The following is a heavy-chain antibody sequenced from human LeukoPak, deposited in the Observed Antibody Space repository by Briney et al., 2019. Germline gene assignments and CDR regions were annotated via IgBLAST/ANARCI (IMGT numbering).Heavy chain of an antibody. CDR3: AREGDGYNS. Sequence: SETLSLTCAVYNGSFSDYYWSWVRQSPEKGLEWIAEMHHSGRANYNPSLQSRVTISIDTSKNQFSLKLNSVTAADTAVYYCAREGDGYNSWGQGTLVTVSS. CDR1: NGSFSDYY. V-gene: IGHV4-34*01. J-gene: IGHJ5*02. CDR2: MHHSGRA. D-gene: IGHD5-24*01.